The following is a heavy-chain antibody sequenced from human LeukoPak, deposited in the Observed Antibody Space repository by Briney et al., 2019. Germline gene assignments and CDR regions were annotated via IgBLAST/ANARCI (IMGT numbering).Heavy chain of an antibody. J-gene: IGHJ4*02. Sequence: PGGSLRLSCAASGFTFGNHWMTWVRQAPGKGRECLAHIKEDGSETACVDSVRGRFTISRGNAKNSLYIQMSSLRAEDTAVYYCARDRGFFLFDYWGQGTLVSVSS. CDR2: IKEDGSET. D-gene: IGHD3-10*01. CDR3: ARDRGFFLFDY. CDR1: GFTFGNHW. V-gene: IGHV3-7*01.